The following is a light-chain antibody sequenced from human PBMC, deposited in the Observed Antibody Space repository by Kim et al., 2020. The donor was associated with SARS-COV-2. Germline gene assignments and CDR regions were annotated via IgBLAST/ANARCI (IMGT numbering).Light chain of an antibody. V-gene: IGLV2-23*01. CDR1: SSDVGNYNL. Sequence: QSALSQPASVSGSPGQTITVSCSGTSSDVGNYNLVSWYQQHSGTAPRPVIYVDNKRPSGVSERFSGSKSGSTASLTISGLQPEDEADYYCCSYAGGNTWVFGGGTQLTVL. CDR2: VDN. J-gene: IGLJ3*02. CDR3: CSYAGGNTWV.